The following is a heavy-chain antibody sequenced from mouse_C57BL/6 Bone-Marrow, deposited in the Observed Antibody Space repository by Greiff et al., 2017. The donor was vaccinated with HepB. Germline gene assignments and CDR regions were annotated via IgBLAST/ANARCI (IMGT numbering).Heavy chain of an antibody. V-gene: IGHV1-54*01. D-gene: IGHD1-1*01. CDR1: GYAFTNYL. J-gene: IGHJ2*01. Sequence: QVQLQQSGPELVRPGTSVKVSCKASGYAFTNYLIEWVKQRPGQGLEWIGVINPGSGGTNYNEKFKGKATLTADKSSSTAYMQLSSLTSEDSAVYFCARGDYYGSSLDYWGPGTTLTFSS. CDR3: ARGDYYGSSLDY. CDR2: INPGSGGT.